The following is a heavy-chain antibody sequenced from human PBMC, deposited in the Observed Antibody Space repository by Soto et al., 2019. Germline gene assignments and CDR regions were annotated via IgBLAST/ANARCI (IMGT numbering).Heavy chain of an antibody. D-gene: IGHD5-12*01. CDR1: GFSVSSNY. J-gene: IGHJ6*02. V-gene: IGHV3-53*01. CDR2: IYINGST. CDR3: SGDPSGYDEGDWYHGVDV. Sequence: GGSQRLSCAASGFSVSSNYMSWVRQAPGEGLEWVAIIYINGSTDYADSVQGRFSVSRDIYKNTSFLQMNNLRAEDTAVYFCSGDPSGYDEGDWYHGVDVWGQGTTVTVSS.